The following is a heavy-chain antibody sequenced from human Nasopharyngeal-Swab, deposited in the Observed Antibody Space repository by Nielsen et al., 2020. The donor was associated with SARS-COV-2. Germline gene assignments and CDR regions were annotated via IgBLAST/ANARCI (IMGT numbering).Heavy chain of an antibody. D-gene: IGHD3-3*01. CDR2: IKSKLDGGTT. V-gene: IGHV3-15*01. CDR1: GFPFNYAW. Sequence: CCAASGFPFNYAWMSWVRQAPGKGLERVGRIKSKLDGGTTDTAAPVKGRFTISRDDSKNMIYLLMNSLKTDDTAVYYCTTERITISGLVPSYYGMDVWGQGTTVTVSS. J-gene: IGHJ6*02. CDR3: TTERITISGLVPSYYGMDV.